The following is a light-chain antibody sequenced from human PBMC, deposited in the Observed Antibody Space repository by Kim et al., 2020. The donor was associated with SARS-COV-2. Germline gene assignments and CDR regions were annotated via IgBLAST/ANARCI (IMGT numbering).Light chain of an antibody. CDR1: RSVGSN. CDR2: GAS. J-gene: IGKJ4*01. V-gene: IGKV3-15*01. Sequence: SVSPGDRVTLSCRASRSVGSNLAWYQHKPGQAPRLLIYGASITATGVPARFSGRGSGTDFTLTISSLQSGDCGIYYCQHYDSWPTFGGGTKVDIK. CDR3: QHYDSWPT.